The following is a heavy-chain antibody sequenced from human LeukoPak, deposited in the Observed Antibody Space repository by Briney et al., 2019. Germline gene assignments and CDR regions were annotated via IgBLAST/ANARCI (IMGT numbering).Heavy chain of an antibody. Sequence: SETLSLTCAVYCGSFSGYFWSWIRQPPGKGLGGIGEINHSGSTNYNPSLKSGVTISVDTSKNQFSLKLSSVTAADTAVYYCARDPPLTRITMANWFDHWGQGTLVTVSS. J-gene: IGHJ5*02. CDR2: INHSGST. D-gene: IGHD3-10*01. V-gene: IGHV4-34*01. CDR1: CGSFSGYF. CDR3: ARDPPLTRITMANWFDH.